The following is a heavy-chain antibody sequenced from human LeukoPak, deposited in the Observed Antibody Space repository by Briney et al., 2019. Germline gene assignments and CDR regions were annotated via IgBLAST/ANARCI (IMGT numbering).Heavy chain of an antibody. CDR3: AREGRYFDWLYFDY. CDR2: IYHSGST. D-gene: IGHD3-9*01. Sequence: SETLSLTCAVSGGSISSSNWWSWVRQPPGKGLEWIGEIYHSGSTNYNPSLKSRVTISVDKSKNQFSLKLSSVTAADTAVYYCAREGRYFDWLYFDYWGQRTLVTVSS. J-gene: IGHJ4*02. CDR1: GGSISSSNW. V-gene: IGHV4-4*02.